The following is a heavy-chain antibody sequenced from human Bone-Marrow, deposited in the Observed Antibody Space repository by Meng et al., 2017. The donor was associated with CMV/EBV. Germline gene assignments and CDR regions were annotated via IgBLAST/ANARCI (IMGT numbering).Heavy chain of an antibody. CDR3: ARDLFLGFCSDSQCRSWFDP. J-gene: IGHJ5*02. V-gene: IGHV3-21*01. CDR1: GFSFSTYS. CDR2: ISGSGKYI. Sequence: GGSLRLSCAASGFSFSTYSMNWVRQAPGKGLEWVSSISGSGKYIFNVDSVKGRFTISRDNAKNSLFLQMNSLRAEGTGVYYCARDLFLGFCSDSQCRSWFDPWGQGTLVTVSS. D-gene: IGHD2-15*01.